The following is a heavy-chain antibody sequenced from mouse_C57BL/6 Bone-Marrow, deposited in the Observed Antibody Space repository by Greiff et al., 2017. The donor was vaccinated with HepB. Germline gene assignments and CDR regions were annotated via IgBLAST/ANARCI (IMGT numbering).Heavy chain of an antibody. CDR1: GFNIKNTY. V-gene: IGHV14-3*01. CDR3: ATYYSNFAGFAY. Sequence: EVQLVESVAELVRPGASVKLSCTASGFNIKNTYMHWVKQRTEQGLEWIGRIDPANGNTKYAPKFQGKATITADTSSNTAYLQLSSLTSEDTALYYCATYYSNFAGFAYWGQGTLVTVSA. J-gene: IGHJ3*01. D-gene: IGHD2-5*01. CDR2: IDPANGNT.